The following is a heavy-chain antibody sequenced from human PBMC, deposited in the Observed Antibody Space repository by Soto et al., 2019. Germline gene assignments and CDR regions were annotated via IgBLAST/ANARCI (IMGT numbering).Heavy chain of an antibody. CDR3: AKDDSSGLEIFGLFDY. J-gene: IGHJ4*02. D-gene: IGHD6-19*01. V-gene: IGHV3-30*18. Sequence: PGGCLRLSCAACGFTFSSHGMHWVRQAPGKGLEWVAVISYDGSNKYYADSVKGRFTISRDNSKNTLYLQMNSLRAEDTAVYYCAKDDSSGLEIFGLFDYWGQGTLVTVSS. CDR2: ISYDGSNK. CDR1: GFTFSSHG.